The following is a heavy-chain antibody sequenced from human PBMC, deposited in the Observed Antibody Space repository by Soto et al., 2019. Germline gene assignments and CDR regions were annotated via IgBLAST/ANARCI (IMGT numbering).Heavy chain of an antibody. CDR2: INAGNGNT. Sequence: GASVKVSCKASGYTFTSYAMHWVRQAPGQRLERMGWINAGNGNTKYSQKFQGRVTITRDTSASTAYMELSSLRSEDTAVYYCARGWRGVGYYGSGSYYSPNYYYYMDVWGKGTTVTVSS. D-gene: IGHD3-10*01. V-gene: IGHV1-3*01. CDR1: GYTFTSYA. CDR3: ARGWRGVGYYGSGSYYSPNYYYYMDV. J-gene: IGHJ6*03.